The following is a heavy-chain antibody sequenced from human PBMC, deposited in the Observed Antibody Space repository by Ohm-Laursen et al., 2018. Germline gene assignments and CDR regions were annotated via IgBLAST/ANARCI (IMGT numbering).Heavy chain of an antibody. Sequence: SETLSLTCSVPGDSFSTYYWSWIRQSPGKGLEWIGYIYYSGSTNYNPSLKSRVTISVDTSKNQFSLKLSSVTAADTAVYCCARHHRTAPRFDPWGQGTLVTVSS. V-gene: IGHV4-59*08. CDR1: GDSFSTYY. CDR3: ARHHRTAPRFDP. CDR2: IYYSGST. J-gene: IGHJ5*02. D-gene: IGHD2-21*02.